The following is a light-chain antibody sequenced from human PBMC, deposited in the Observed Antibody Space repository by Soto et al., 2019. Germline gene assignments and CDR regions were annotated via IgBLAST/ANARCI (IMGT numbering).Light chain of an antibody. V-gene: IGKV3-20*01. Sequence: EIGLTHSPGTLSLSPREIATLSCRASQSFSSTYLAWYQQRPDQAPRLLMYGATRRATGIPDRFSGSASGTEFPLTVSRLEPEDFAVYYCKQYGGSPRTFGEGTKVDTK. J-gene: IGKJ1*01. CDR1: QSFSSTY. CDR2: GAT. CDR3: KQYGGSPRT.